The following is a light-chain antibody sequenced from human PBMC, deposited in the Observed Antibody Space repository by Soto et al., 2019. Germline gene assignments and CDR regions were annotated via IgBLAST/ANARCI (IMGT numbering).Light chain of an antibody. CDR1: QSVSISY. Sequence: EIVLTQSPGTLSLSPGERATLSCRASQSVSISYLAWYQQKPGQAPRLLIYGASSRATGIPDRFSASGSGTDFTLTISRLEPEDFAVYYCQQYGSSPLTFGGGTKVEIK. V-gene: IGKV3-20*01. CDR2: GAS. J-gene: IGKJ4*01. CDR3: QQYGSSPLT.